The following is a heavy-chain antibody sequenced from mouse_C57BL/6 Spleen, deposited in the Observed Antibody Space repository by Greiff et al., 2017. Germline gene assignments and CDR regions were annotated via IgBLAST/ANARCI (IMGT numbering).Heavy chain of an antibody. J-gene: IGHJ2*01. Sequence: VQLQQPGAELVRPGSSVKLSCKASGYTFTSYWMDWVKQRPGQGLEWIGNIYPSDSETHYNQKFKDKATLTVDKSSSTAYMQLSSLTSEDSAVYYCARSLGRFDYWGQGTTLTVSS. CDR1: GYTFTSYW. V-gene: IGHV1-61*01. CDR3: ARSLGRFDY. CDR2: IYPSDSET. D-gene: IGHD4-1*01.